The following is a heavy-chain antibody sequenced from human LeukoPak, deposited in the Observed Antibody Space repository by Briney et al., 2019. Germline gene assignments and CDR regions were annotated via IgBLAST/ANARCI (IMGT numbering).Heavy chain of an antibody. J-gene: IGHJ4*02. CDR1: GFTFSSYW. CDR2: IKQDGSEK. V-gene: IGHV3-7*01. D-gene: IGHD3-22*01. CDR3: ARDLSSRWYYDSSGSDY. Sequence: GGSLRLSCAASGFTFSSYWMSWVRQAPGKGLEWVANIKQDGSEKYYVDSVKGRFTISRDNAKNSLYLQMNSLRAEDTAVYYCARDLSSRWYYDSSGSDYWGQGTLVTVSS.